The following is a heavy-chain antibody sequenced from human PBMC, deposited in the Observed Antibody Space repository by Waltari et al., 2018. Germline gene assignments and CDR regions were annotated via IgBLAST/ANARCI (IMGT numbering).Heavy chain of an antibody. V-gene: IGHV1-8*01. D-gene: IGHD2-2*02. CDR2: MNPNSGNT. J-gene: IGHJ6*02. CDR1: GYTFTSYD. Sequence: QVQLVQSGAEVKKPGASVTVSCQASGYTFTSYDLNWVRQAPGQGLEWMGWMNPNSGNTGNAQKFQGRVTMTRNTSKSTADMEVSSLRSEDTAVYYCARGGIVLEPAAIRNTYYGMDVWGQGTTVTVSS. CDR3: ARGGIVLEPAAIRNTYYGMDV.